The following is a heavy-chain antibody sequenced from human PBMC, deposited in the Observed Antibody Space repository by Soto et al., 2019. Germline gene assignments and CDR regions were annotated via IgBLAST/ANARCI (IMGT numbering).Heavy chain of an antibody. V-gene: IGHV4-34*01. Sequence: PSETLSLTCAVYGGSFSGYYWSWIRQPPGKGLEWIGEINHSGSTNYNPSLKSRVTISVDTSKNQFSLKLSSVTAADTAVYYCAREPYYYFWSGYYTGYYYGMDVWGQGTTVTV. CDR2: INHSGST. D-gene: IGHD3-3*01. CDR3: AREPYYYFWSGYYTGYYYGMDV. CDR1: GGSFSGYY. J-gene: IGHJ6*02.